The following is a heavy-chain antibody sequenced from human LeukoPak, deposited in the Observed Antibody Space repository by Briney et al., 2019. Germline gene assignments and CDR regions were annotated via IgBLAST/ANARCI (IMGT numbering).Heavy chain of an antibody. CDR2: INSDGSST. J-gene: IGHJ4*02. Sequence: TGGSLRLSCAASGFTFSSYWMHWVRQAPGKGLVWVSRINSDGSSTSYADSVKGRFTISRDNAKNTLYLQMNSLRAEDTAVYYCARVRKNLWESLYYFDYWGQGTLVTVSS. V-gene: IGHV3-74*01. CDR1: GFTFSSYW. CDR3: ARVRKNLWESLYYFDY. D-gene: IGHD1-26*01.